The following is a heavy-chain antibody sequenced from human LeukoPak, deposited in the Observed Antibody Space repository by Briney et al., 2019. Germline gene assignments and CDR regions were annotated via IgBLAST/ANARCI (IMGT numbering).Heavy chain of an antibody. CDR2: ISYDEGDK. J-gene: IGHJ4*02. CDR3: ARVDLWFGELLAGGLDY. D-gene: IGHD3-10*01. V-gene: IGHV3-30*04. Sequence: GGSLRLSCAASGFTFSSRAMTWVRQAPGKGLEWVALISYDEGDKHYADSVKGRFTISRDNSKNTLYLQMNSLRAEDTAVYYCARVDLWFGELLAGGLDYWGQGTLVTVSS. CDR1: GFTFSSRA.